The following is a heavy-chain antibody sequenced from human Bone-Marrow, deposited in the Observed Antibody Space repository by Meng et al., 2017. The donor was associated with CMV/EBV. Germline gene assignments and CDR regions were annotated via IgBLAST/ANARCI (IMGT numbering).Heavy chain of an antibody. CDR1: GFTFSSYS. Sequence: VGSLRLSCAASGFTFSSYSMNWVRQAPGKGLEWVSSISSSGSTIYYADSVKGRFTISRDNAKNSLYLQMNSLRAEDTAVYYCATDIVVVPPHAFDIWGQGTMVTVSS. CDR2: ISSSGSTI. V-gene: IGHV3-48*04. D-gene: IGHD2-2*01. J-gene: IGHJ3*02. CDR3: ATDIVVVPPHAFDI.